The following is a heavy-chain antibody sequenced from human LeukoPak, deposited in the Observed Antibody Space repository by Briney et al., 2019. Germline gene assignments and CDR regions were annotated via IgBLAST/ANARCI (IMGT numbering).Heavy chain of an antibody. CDR2: IDYSGGNT. V-gene: IGHV3-23*01. CDR3: VATRVCGGVLLRPNCLYFEN. Sequence: GGSLRLSCAASGFTLSSYVMSWVRQAPGKGLEWVSGIDYSGGNTNYADSVLGRFTVSRDNSKNTLYLQMNSLRAEDTAVYYCVATRVCGGVLLRPNCLYFENWGQGTLVSVSS. CDR1: GFTLSSYV. J-gene: IGHJ4*02. D-gene: IGHD3-10*01.